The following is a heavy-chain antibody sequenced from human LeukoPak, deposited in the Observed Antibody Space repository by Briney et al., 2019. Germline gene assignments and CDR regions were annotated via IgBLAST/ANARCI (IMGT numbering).Heavy chain of an antibody. J-gene: IGHJ4*02. V-gene: IGHV4-39*01. Sequence: SETLSLTCSVSGGSITTSSYYWGWIRQPPEKGLEWIGSIYYTGGTSYSPSLKSRVTISVDTSKNQCSLKLSSVAAADTAVYYCVRHGGTRVTLVEVYYFDYWGQGTLVTVSS. CDR1: GGSITTSSYY. D-gene: IGHD4-11*01. CDR2: IYYTGGT. CDR3: VRHGGTRVTLVEVYYFDY.